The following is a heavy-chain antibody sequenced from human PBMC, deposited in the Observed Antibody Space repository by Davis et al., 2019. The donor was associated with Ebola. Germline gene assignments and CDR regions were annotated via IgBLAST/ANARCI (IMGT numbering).Heavy chain of an antibody. CDR1: GGSISSSSYY. V-gene: IGHV4-39*01. CDR3: AVYPYRGFFDY. Sequence: MPSETLSLTCTVSGGSISSSSYYWGWIRQPPGKGLEWIGSIYYSGSTYYNPSLQSRLTISVDTSKNQFSLRLTSVTAADTAVYYCAVYPYRGFFDYWGQGTLVTVSS. CDR2: IYYSGST. J-gene: IGHJ4*02. D-gene: IGHD5-12*01.